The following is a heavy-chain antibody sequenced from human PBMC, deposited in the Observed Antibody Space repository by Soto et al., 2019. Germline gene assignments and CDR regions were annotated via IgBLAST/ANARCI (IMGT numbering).Heavy chain of an antibody. D-gene: IGHD4-17*01. J-gene: IGHJ6*02. CDR3: AAEATVYYYYYGMDV. CDR1: GFTFTSYA. V-gene: IGHV1-58*01. CDR2: IVVGSGNT. Sequence: GASVKVSCKASGFTFTSYAVQWLRQARGQRLEWIGWIVVGSGNTNYAQKFQERVTITRDMSTSTAYMELSSLRSEDTAVYYCAAEATVYYYYYGMDVWGQGTTVTVSS.